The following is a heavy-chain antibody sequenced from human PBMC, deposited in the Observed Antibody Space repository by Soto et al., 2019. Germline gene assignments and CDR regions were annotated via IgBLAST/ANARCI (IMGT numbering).Heavy chain of an antibody. CDR2: IYHSGTT. J-gene: IGHJ4*02. D-gene: IGHD6-19*01. Sequence: QVQLQESGPGVVKPLGTLALTCTVSGGSISSNNWWMWVRQSPEKGLEWIGEIYHSGTTNYNPSFNSRVTMSVDNSNTQFSLMLTSVTAEDTAIYSCAREGGAGTSMGFDYWGQGTLVTVSS. V-gene: IGHV4-4*02. CDR3: AREGGAGTSMGFDY. CDR1: GGSISSNNW.